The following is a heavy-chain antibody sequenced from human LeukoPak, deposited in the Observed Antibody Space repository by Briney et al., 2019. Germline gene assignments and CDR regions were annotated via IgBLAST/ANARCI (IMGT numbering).Heavy chain of an antibody. CDR3: AKGKAPGAVDWFDP. CDR2: IAGTGET. J-gene: IGHJ5*02. D-gene: IGHD2-8*02. CDR1: GFTFSKFC. V-gene: IGHV3-23*01. Sequence: GGSLRLSCAASGFTFSKFCMMWVRQAPGKGLEWVSSIAGTGETYYADSVKGPFTVSRDNSKSTLYLQINSLTAEDTALYYCAKGKAPGAVDWFDPWGQGTLVTVSS.